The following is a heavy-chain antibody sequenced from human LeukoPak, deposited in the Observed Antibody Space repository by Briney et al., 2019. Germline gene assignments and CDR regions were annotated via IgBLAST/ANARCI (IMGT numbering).Heavy chain of an antibody. CDR1: GGSISSGDYY. V-gene: IGHV4-30-4*01. D-gene: IGHD3-22*01. CDR2: IYYSGST. Sequence: SETLSLTCTVSGGSISSGDYYRSWIRQPPGKGLEWIGYIYYSGSTYYNPSLKSRVTISVDTSKNQFSLKLSSVTAADAAVYYCARDINSSGYIDYWGQGTLVTVSS. CDR3: ARDINSSGYIDY. J-gene: IGHJ4*02.